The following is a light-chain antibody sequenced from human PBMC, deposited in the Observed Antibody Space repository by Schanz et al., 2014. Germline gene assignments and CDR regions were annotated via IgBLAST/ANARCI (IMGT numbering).Light chain of an antibody. CDR2: DAS. CDR3: QQYGSSPWT. J-gene: IGKJ1*01. Sequence: DIQLTQSPSTLSASVGDRVNITCRASQTISGRLAWYQHKPGKAPKLLIYDASSFESGVPLRFSGSGSGTEFTLTISRLQADDFATYYCQQYGSSPWTFGQGTKVEIK. V-gene: IGKV1-5*01. CDR1: QTISGR.